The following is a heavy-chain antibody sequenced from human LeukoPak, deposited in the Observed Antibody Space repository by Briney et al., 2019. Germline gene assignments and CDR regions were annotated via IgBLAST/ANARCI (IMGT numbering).Heavy chain of an antibody. J-gene: IGHJ4*02. CDR1: GFTFSSYG. CDR2: ISYDGSNK. V-gene: IGHV3-30*03. D-gene: IGHD6-13*01. Sequence: PGRSLRLSCAASGFTFSSYGMHWVRQAPGKGLEWVAVISYDGSNKYYADSVKGRLTISRDNSKNTLYLQMNSLRAEDTAVYYCAREFPYRAPDRGIAAAHFDYWGQGTLVTVSS. CDR3: AREFPYRAPDRGIAAAHFDY.